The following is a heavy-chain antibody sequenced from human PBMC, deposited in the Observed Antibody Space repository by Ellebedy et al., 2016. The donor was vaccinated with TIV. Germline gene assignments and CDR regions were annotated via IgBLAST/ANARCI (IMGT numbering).Heavy chain of an antibody. CDR3: ARDVIDYDILTGYYYYGMDV. CDR2: INSDGSST. Sequence: GESLKISCAASGFTFSSYWMHWVRQAPGKGLVWVSRINSDGSSTSYADSVKGRFTISRDNAKNTLYLQMNSLRAEDTAVYYCARDVIDYDILTGYYYYGMDVWGQGTTVTVSS. D-gene: IGHD3-9*01. CDR1: GFTFSSYW. V-gene: IGHV3-74*01. J-gene: IGHJ6*02.